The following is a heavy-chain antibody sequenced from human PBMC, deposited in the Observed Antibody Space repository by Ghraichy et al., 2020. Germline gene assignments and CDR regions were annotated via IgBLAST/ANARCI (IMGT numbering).Heavy chain of an antibody. CDR1: GDSISSYF. D-gene: IGHD2-2*01. CDR3: ARDRRFCSSSTCYPAGYFDL. V-gene: IGHV4-59*01. J-gene: IGHJ2*01. Sequence: SQTLSLTCTVSGDSISSYFWSWIRQPPEKGLEWIGQVSYSGNTNYSPSLDSRVTISMDTSRKQVSLKMSSVTAADTAIYYCARDRRFCSSSTCYPAGYFDLWGRGTLVTVSS. CDR2: VSYSGNT.